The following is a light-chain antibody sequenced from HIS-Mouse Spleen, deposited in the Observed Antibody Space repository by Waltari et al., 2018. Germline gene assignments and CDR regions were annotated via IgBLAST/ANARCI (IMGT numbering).Light chain of an antibody. CDR2: EGS. J-gene: IGLJ3*02. Sequence: QSALTQPASVSGSPGQSITISCTGTSSDVGSYNLVSWYQQHPGKAPKLMIYEGSTRPSGVSNRFSGSKSGNTASLTISGLQAEDEADYYCCSYAGSSTYWVFGGGTKLTVI. CDR1: SSDVGSYNL. V-gene: IGLV2-23*01. CDR3: CSYAGSSTYWV.